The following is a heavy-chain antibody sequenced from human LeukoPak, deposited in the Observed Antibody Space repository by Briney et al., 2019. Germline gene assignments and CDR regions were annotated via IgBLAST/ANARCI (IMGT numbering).Heavy chain of an antibody. CDR1: GFIFYSYA. V-gene: IGHV3-64*02. CDR3: AKKSTVTNSLDY. D-gene: IGHD4-17*01. CDR2: ITSNGGSS. J-gene: IGHJ4*02. Sequence: GGSLRLSCGGSGFIFYSYAMHWVRQAPGRGLEYVSAITSNGGSSFYADSVKGRFTISRDNSKNTLYLQMGSLRAEDMAVYYCAKKSTVTNSLDYWGQGTLVTVSS.